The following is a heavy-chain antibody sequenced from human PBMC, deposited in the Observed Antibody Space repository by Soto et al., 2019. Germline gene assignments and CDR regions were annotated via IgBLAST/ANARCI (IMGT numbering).Heavy chain of an antibody. J-gene: IGHJ6*02. CDR3: ARDGTTPPSYYYGMDV. Sequence: VKVSCKASGGTLSSYAISWVRQAPGQGLEWMGGIIPIFGTANYAQKFQGRVTITADESTSTAYMELSSLRSEDTAVYYCARDGTTPPSYYYGMDVWGQGTTVTVS. CDR1: GGTLSSYA. CDR2: IIPIFGTA. V-gene: IGHV1-69*13. D-gene: IGHD1-1*01.